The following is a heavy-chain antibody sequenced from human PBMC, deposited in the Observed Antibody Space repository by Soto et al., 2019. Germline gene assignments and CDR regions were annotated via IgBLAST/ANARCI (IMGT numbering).Heavy chain of an antibody. CDR2: IYTSGST. Sequence: QVQLQESGPGLVKPSETLSLTCTVSGASISSYFWNWIRQPAGKGLEWIGRIYTSGSTDYNPSLESLVTMSVDSSKKQVSLKLTSVTAADTAVYYCAAICSSPSCDGTDVWGQGTSVTVAS. CDR1: GASISSYF. J-gene: IGHJ6*02. V-gene: IGHV4-4*07. CDR3: AAICSSPSCDGTDV. D-gene: IGHD2-2*01.